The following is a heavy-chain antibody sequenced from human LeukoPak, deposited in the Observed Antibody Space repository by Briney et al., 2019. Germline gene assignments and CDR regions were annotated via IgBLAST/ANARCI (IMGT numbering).Heavy chain of an antibody. D-gene: IGHD6-13*01. CDR2: MNPNAGNT. Sequence: ASVRVSCKASGYTFTSYDINWVRQATGQGLEWMGWMNPNAGNTGYAQKFQGRGTMTRDTSIITAYMELSSLRSDDTAVYYCARGGGDTGYSSSWYVFPTYYYYYMDVWGKGTTVTVSS. V-gene: IGHV1-8*01. CDR3: ARGGGDTGYSSSWYVFPTYYYYYMDV. CDR1: GYTFTSYD. J-gene: IGHJ6*03.